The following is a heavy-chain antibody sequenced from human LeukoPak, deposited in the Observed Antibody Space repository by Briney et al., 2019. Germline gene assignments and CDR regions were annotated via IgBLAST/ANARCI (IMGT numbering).Heavy chain of an antibody. Sequence: GGSLRLSCAASGFTFDDYAMHWVRQAPGKGLEWVARISWNSVRMDYADSVKGRFTIARDNAKNSLYLQMNSLRVEDMALYYCVKDMSGSNDAFDIWGQGTMVSVSS. D-gene: IGHD1-26*01. CDR1: GFTFDDYA. J-gene: IGHJ3*02. CDR2: ISWNSVRM. V-gene: IGHV3-9*03. CDR3: VKDMSGSNDAFDI.